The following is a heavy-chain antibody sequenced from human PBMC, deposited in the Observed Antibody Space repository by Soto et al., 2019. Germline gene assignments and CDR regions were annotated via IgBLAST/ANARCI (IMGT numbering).Heavy chain of an antibody. Sequence: GESLKISCKGSGYSFTSYWIGWVRQMPGKGLEWMGIIYPGDSDTRYSPSFQGQVTISADKSISTAYLQWSSLKASDTAMYYCASRLGYCSRGRCAEGWFDPWGQGNPVTVSS. CDR1: GYSFTSYW. V-gene: IGHV5-51*01. CDR3: ASRLGYCSRGRCAEGWFDP. CDR2: IYPGDSDT. J-gene: IGHJ5*02. D-gene: IGHD2-15*01.